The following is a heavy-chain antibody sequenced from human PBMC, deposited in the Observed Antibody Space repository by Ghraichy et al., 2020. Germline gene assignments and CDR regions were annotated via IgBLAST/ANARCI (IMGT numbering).Heavy chain of an antibody. J-gene: IGHJ4*02. CDR3: ATSPDPYYYGSASYSMYYFDY. CDR2: IYYSGTT. Sequence: SQTLSLTCSVSGGSISSSRYYWGWVRQSPGKGLEWIGNIYYSGTTYYNPSLKSRVTISVDTSKNQFSLKLSSVAAADTAVYYCATSPDPYYYGSASYSMYYFDYWGQGTLVTVSS. CDR1: GGSISSSRYY. D-gene: IGHD3-10*01. V-gene: IGHV4-39*01.